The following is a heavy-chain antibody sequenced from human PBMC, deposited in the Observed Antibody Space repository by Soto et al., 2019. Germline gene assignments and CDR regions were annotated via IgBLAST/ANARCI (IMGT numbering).Heavy chain of an antibody. V-gene: IGHV4-34*01. J-gene: IGHJ6*03. CDR1: GGCFSGYY. Sequence: SETLSLTCAVYGGCFSGYYWSWIRQPPGKGLEWIGEINHSGSTNYNPSLKSRVTISVDTSKNQFSLKLSSVTAADTAVYYCARGSGTYSYGGYYYYYYYKDVWGKGTTVTVSS. CDR3: ARGSGTYSYGGYYYYYYYKDV. D-gene: IGHD5-18*01. CDR2: INHSGST.